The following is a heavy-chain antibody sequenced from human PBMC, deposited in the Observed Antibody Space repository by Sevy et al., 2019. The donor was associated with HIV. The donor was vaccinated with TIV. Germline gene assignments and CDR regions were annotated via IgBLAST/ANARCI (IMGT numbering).Heavy chain of an antibody. CDR1: GDSISSSSYY. V-gene: IGHV4-39*01. CDR2: IYYSGST. Sequence: SETLSLTCTVSGDSISSSSYYWGWIRQPPGKGLEWIGSIYYSGSTYYNPSLKSRVTISVDTSKNQFSLKLSSVTAADTAVYYCARLGTYYYDSSGYYYNWFDPWGQGTLVTVSS. J-gene: IGHJ5*02. D-gene: IGHD3-22*01. CDR3: ARLGTYYYDSSGYYYNWFDP.